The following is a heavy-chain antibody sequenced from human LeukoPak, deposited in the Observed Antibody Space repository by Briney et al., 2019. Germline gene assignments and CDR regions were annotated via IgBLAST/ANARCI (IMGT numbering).Heavy chain of an antibody. CDR2: INPNSGGT. CDR3: ARGGLVIAITASNAFDI. J-gene: IGHJ3*02. V-gene: IGHV1-2*02. Sequence: ASVKVSCKASGYTFTGYYMHWVRQAPGQGLGWMGWINPNSGGTNYAQKFQGRVTMTRDTSISTAYMELSRLRSDDTAVYYCARGGLVIAITASNAFDIWGEGTMVTVSS. D-gene: IGHD2-21*01. CDR1: GYTFTGYY.